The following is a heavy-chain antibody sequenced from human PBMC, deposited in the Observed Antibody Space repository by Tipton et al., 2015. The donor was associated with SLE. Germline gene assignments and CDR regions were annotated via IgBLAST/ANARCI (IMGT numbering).Heavy chain of an antibody. D-gene: IGHD6-19*01. CDR1: GGSIGNYR. CDR3: ARHPQGDSSGWQYYFDF. V-gene: IGHV4-59*08. Sequence: TLSLTCSVSGGSIGNYRWTWIRQPPGKRPEWIGYIYYIGSTNYNPSLESRVFMSIDTSKNQFSLRLRSVTAADTAVYYCARHPQGDSSGWQYYFDFWGQGTLVTVSS. J-gene: IGHJ4*02. CDR2: IYYIGST.